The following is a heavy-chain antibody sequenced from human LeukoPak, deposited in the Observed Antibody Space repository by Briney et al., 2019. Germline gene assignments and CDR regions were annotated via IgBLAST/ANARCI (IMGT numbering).Heavy chain of an antibody. V-gene: IGHV4-59*12. D-gene: IGHD5-18*01. CDR3: AREKRYSYGYFYSAYYMDV. CDR2: IYYIGST. J-gene: IGHJ6*03. Sequence: SETLSLTCTVSGRSIRSYYWSWIRQPPGKGLEWIGYIYYIGSTNYNPSLKSRVTTSVDTSKNQFSLKLSSVTAADTAVYYCAREKRYSYGYFYSAYYMDVWGKGTTVTVSS. CDR1: GRSIRSYY.